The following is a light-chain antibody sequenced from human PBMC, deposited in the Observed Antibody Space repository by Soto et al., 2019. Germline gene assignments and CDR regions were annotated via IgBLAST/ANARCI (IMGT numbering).Light chain of an antibody. CDR2: GAT. CDR3: QHYSNWPLT. Sequence: EIVMTQSPATLSVSPGERATLSCRASQSVSSNLAWYQKKPGQAPRLLIYGATTRATGIPARFSGSGSGTEFTLTVSSLQSEDFAVYYCQHYSNWPLTFGQGTKVEIK. J-gene: IGKJ1*01. V-gene: IGKV3-15*01. CDR1: QSVSSN.